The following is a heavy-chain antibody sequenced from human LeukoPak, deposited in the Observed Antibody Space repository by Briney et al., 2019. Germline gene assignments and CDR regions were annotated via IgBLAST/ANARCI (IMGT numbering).Heavy chain of an antibody. CDR1: GFTFSSYG. Sequence: PGRSLRLSCAASGFTFSSYGMHWVRQAPGKGLEWVAVISYDGSNKYSADSVKGRFTISRDNSKNTLYLQMNNLRAEDTAVYYCANYGDYYYFYYWGQGTLVTVSS. CDR3: ANYGDYYYFYY. D-gene: IGHD4-17*01. V-gene: IGHV3-30*18. J-gene: IGHJ4*02. CDR2: ISYDGSNK.